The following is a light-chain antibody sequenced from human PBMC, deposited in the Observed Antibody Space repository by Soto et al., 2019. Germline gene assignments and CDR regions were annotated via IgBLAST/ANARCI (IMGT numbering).Light chain of an antibody. CDR3: QQYGSSVSYT. V-gene: IGKV3-20*01. CDR1: QSISSSY. J-gene: IGKJ2*01. CDR2: AAS. Sequence: EIVLTQSPGTLSLSPGERATLSCRASQSISSSYLNWYQQKPGQAPRLLIYAASSRATGIPDRFSGSGSGTDFALTISRLEPEDFAMYYCQQYGSSVSYTFGQGTKLEIK.